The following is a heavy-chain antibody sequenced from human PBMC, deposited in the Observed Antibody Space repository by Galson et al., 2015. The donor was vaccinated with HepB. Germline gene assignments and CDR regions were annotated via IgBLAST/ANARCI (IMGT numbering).Heavy chain of an antibody. J-gene: IGHJ4*02. CDR1: GGTFSSYA. Sequence: SVKVSCKASGGTFSSYAISWVRQAPGQGLEWMGRIIPILGIANYAQKFQGRVTITADKSTSTAYMELSSLRSEDTAVYYCATGRVAAAGTSVQHQKLDYWGQGTLVTVSS. CDR3: ATGRVAAAGTSVQHQKLDY. CDR2: IIPILGIA. D-gene: IGHD6-13*01. V-gene: IGHV1-69*04.